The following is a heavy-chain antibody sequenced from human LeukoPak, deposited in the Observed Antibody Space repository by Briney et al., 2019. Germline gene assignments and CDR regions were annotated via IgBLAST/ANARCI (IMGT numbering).Heavy chain of an antibody. CDR1: GFTFSSYA. J-gene: IGHJ6*03. V-gene: IGHV3-23*01. D-gene: IGHD3-3*01. CDR3: AKVGVELHYYYMDV. Sequence: GGSLRLSCAASGFTFSSYAMSWVRQAPGKGLEWVSTINDRGIATYYADSVKGRFTISRDNSKNMVFLQMDSLRAEDTALYYCAKVGVELHYYYMDVWGRGTTVSVSS. CDR2: INDRGIAT.